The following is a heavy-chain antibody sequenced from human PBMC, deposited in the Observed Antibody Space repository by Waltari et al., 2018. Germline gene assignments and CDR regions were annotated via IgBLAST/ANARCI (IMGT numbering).Heavy chain of an antibody. V-gene: IGHV4-30-2*01. D-gene: IGHD3-3*01. CDR3: ARGGTMFGVARGAFDI. Sequence: QLQLQESGSGLVKPSQTLSLTCAVSGDSISSSGYSWSWIRQPPGKGLEWIGYIYESAKTDSSPSLKTRVTISVDRSKNQFSLKLTSVTAADTAVYYCARGGTMFGVARGAFDIWGQGTMVTVSS. J-gene: IGHJ3*02. CDR1: GDSISSSGYS. CDR2: IYESAKT.